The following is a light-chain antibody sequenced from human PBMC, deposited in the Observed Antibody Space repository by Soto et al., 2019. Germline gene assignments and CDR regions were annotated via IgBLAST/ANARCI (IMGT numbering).Light chain of an antibody. CDR2: AAS. Sequence: DIQMTQSPSSVSASVGDRVTITCRASQAISTWLAWYQQKPGKAPKLLIYAASNLQTGVPSRFSGSGFGTDFTLTISSLQHEDFATYYCQQANSFPRTVGQGTKVEIK. CDR1: QAISTW. J-gene: IGKJ1*01. CDR3: QQANSFPRT. V-gene: IGKV1D-12*01.